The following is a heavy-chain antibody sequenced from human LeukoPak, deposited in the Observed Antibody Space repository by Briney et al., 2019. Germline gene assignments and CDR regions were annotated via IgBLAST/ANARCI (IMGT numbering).Heavy chain of an antibody. J-gene: IGHJ3*02. Sequence: SETLSLTCTVPGGSISSYYWSWIRQPPGKGLEWIGYIYTSGSTNYNPSLKSRVTISVDTSKNQFSLKLSSVTAADTAVYYCARHYDPDAFDIWGQGTMVTVSS. D-gene: IGHD3-22*01. CDR1: GGSISSYY. CDR2: IYTSGST. V-gene: IGHV4-4*09. CDR3: ARHYDPDAFDI.